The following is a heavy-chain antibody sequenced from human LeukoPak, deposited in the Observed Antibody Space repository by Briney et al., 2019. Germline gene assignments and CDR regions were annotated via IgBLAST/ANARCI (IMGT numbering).Heavy chain of an antibody. V-gene: IGHV1-69*05. CDR2: IMPLFGTA. Sequence: SVKVSCKTSGGTFNNSAISWVRQAPGQGLEWLGGIMPLFGTAGYAQKFQGRVTITKDESTRTVHLELTSLTSDDTAVYYCARDVHGDYGSGWFDPWGQGTLVSVSS. J-gene: IGHJ5*02. D-gene: IGHD4-17*01. CDR1: GGTFNNSA. CDR3: ARDVHGDYGSGWFDP.